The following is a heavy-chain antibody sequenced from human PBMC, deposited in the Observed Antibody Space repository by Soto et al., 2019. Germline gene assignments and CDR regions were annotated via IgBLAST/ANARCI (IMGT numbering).Heavy chain of an antibody. V-gene: IGHV3-30*18. CDR3: AKERPAQPWGPYYYYGMDV. CDR1: GFTFSSYG. J-gene: IGHJ6*02. D-gene: IGHD1-1*01. CDR2: ISYDGSNK. Sequence: GGSLRLSCAASGFTFSSYGMHWVRQAPGKGLEWVAVISYDGSNKYYADSVKGRFTISRDNSKNTLYLQMNSLRAEDTAVYYCAKERPAQPWGPYYYYGMDVWGQGTTVTVSS.